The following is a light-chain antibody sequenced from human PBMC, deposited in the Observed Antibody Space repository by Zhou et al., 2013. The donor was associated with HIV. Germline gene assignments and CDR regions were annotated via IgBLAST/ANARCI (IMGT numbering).Light chain of an antibody. Sequence: DIQMTQSPSTLSASVGDRVTITCRASQNINSWLAWYQQKPGKAPNLLIHKTSTLQSGVPSRFSGSGSGTDFTLTISNLQPEDFATYFCQQADSFPLTFGPGTTVNIK. CDR2: KTS. CDR3: QQADSFPLT. CDR1: QNINSW. V-gene: IGKV1-5*03. J-gene: IGKJ3*01.